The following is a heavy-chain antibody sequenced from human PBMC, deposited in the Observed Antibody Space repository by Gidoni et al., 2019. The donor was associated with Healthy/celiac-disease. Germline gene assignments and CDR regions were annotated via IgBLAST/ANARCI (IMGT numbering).Heavy chain of an antibody. CDR3: ARLGIFGVVAYDAFDI. J-gene: IGHJ3*02. D-gene: IGHD3-3*02. CDR1: GGSISSSSYY. CDR2: IYYSGST. V-gene: IGHV4-39*01. Sequence: QLQLQESGPGLVKPSETLSLPCTVPGGSISSSSYYWGWIRQPPGKGLEWIGSIYYSGSTYYNPSLKSRVTISVDTSKNQFSLKLSSVTAADTAVYYCARLGIFGVVAYDAFDIWGQGTMVTVSS.